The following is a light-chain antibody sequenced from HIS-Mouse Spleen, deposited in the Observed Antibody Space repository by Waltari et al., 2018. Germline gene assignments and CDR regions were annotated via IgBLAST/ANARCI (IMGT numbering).Light chain of an antibody. J-gene: IGLJ3*02. V-gene: IGLV3-25*03. CDR1: SLPKPY. Sequence: SYELTQPPSVSVSAGQTARLTCPGDSLPKPYASWYPQKPGQAPVLVIYKDSERPSGIPERFSGSSSGTTVTLTISGVQAEDEADYYCQSADSSGTNWVFGGGTKLTVL. CDR3: QSADSSGTNWV. CDR2: KDS.